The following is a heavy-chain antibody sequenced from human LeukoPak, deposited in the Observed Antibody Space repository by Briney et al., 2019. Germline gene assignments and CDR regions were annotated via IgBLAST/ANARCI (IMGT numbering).Heavy chain of an antibody. CDR2: LHSGGHT. V-gene: IGHV3-23*01. CDR1: GFTFSSYA. CDR3: VRGLSGVSSWYFDL. D-gene: IGHD7-27*01. J-gene: IGHJ2*01. Sequence: GGSLRLSCAASGFTFSSYAMSWVRQAPGKGLVWVSALHSGGHTFYADSVRGRFSISRDISKNALYLQMNNLGPEDTALYYCVRGLSGVSSWYFDLWGRGTLVSVS.